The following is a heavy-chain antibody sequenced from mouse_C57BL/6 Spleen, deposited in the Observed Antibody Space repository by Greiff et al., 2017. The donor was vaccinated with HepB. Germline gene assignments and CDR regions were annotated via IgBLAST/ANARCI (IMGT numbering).Heavy chain of an antibody. J-gene: IGHJ4*01. CDR3: ARGWLLRDYAMDY. CDR2: INPSSGYT. CDR1: GYTFTSYT. D-gene: IGHD2-3*01. Sequence: QVQLQQSGAELARPGASVKMSCKASGYTFTSYTMHWVKQRPGQGLEWIGYINPSSGYTKYNQKFKDKATLTADKSSSTAYMQLRSLTSEYSAVYYCARGWLLRDYAMDYWGQGTSVTVSS. V-gene: IGHV1-4*01.